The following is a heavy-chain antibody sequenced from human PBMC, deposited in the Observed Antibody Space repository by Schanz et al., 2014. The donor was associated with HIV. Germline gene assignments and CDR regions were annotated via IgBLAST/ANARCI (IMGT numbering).Heavy chain of an antibody. V-gene: IGHV3-9*01. CDR2: ISWNSGSI. Sequence: VQLVQSGGALVQPGRSVRLSCAASGFTFSSYAMHWVRQAPGKGLEWVSGISWNSGSIGYADSVKGRFTISRDNAKNSLHLQMNSLRAEDTAVYYCARETVNYYYGMDVWGQGTTVTVSS. D-gene: IGHD4-4*01. CDR1: GFTFSSYA. CDR3: ARETVNYYYGMDV. J-gene: IGHJ6*02.